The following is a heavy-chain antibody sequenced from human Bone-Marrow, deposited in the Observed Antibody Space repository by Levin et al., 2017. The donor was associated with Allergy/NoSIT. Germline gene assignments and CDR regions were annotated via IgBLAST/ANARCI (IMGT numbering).Heavy chain of an antibody. J-gene: IGHJ4*02. CDR3: AANVDTAMFDY. D-gene: IGHD5-18*01. CDR1: GFTFRNYA. CDR2: VSERGDYT. Sequence: QSGGSLRLSCGASGFTFRNYAMNWVRQAPGKGLEWVSAVSERGDYTYYADSVKGRFTISRDNSKNTLYLQMNSLRAEDTAIYYCAANVDTAMFDYWGQGTLVTVSS. V-gene: IGHV3-23*01.